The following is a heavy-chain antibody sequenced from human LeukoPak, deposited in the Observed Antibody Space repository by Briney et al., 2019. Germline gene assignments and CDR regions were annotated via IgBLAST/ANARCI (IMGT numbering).Heavy chain of an antibody. CDR3: ARALRSRPPYYMDV. J-gene: IGHJ6*03. CDR2: ISAYNGNT. Sequence: ASVKVSCKASGYTFTSYGINWVRQAPGQGLEWMGWISAYNGNTNYAQKLQGRVTMTTDTSTSTAYMELRSLRSDDTVVYYCARALRSRPPYYMDVWGKGTTVTVSS. V-gene: IGHV1-18*01. D-gene: IGHD3-3*01. CDR1: GYTFTSYG.